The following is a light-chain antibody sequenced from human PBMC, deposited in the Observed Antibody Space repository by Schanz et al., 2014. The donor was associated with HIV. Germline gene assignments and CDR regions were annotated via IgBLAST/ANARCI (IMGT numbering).Light chain of an antibody. V-gene: IGLV1-40*01. CDR3: QSYDSSLRASV. CDR1: RSNIGACYA. Sequence: QSVLTQPPSVSGAPGQRVTISCPGSRSNIGACYAVHWYQQLPGTAPKLLIYGNSNRPSGVPDRISASKSGTSASLAITGLQAEDEADYYCQSYDSSLRASVFGGGTKLTVL. J-gene: IGLJ2*01. CDR2: GNS.